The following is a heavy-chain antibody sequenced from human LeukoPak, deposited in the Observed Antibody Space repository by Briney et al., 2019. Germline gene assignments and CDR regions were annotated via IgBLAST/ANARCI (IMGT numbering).Heavy chain of an antibody. Sequence: GGSLRLSCAASGFTFSSYWMTWVRQAPGKGLEWVANIKQDGSERYYVDSVKGRFTISRDNAKNSLYLQMNNLRVEDTAVYYCATRPAYCGGDCWGAYNIWGQGTVVTVSS. D-gene: IGHD2-21*02. V-gene: IGHV3-7*03. CDR1: GFTFSSYW. CDR2: IKQDGSER. CDR3: ATRPAYCGGDCWGAYNI. J-gene: IGHJ3*02.